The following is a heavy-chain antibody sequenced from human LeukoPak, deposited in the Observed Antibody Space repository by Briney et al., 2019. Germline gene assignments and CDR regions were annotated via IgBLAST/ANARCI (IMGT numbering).Heavy chain of an antibody. J-gene: IGHJ4*02. CDR1: GGSISSSSYY. V-gene: IGHV4-39*07. Sequence: SETLSLTCTVSGGSISSSSYYWGWIRQPPGKGLEWIGSIYYSGSTYYNPSLKSRVTISVDRSKNQFSLKLSSVTAADTAVYYCARSPRGSYYADYWGQGTLVTVSS. CDR2: IYYSGST. CDR3: ARSPRGSYYADY. D-gene: IGHD1-26*01.